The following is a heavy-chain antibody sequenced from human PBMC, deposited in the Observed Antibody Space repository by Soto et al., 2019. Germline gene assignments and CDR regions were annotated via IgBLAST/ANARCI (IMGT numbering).Heavy chain of an antibody. J-gene: IGHJ4*02. CDR3: ARVLHNSEILTLIDY. V-gene: IGHV4-30-4*01. D-gene: IGHD4-4*01. CDR2: IYYSGST. CDR1: GGSISSGDNY. Sequence: PSETLSLTCTVSGGSISSGDNYWSWIRQPPGKGLEWIGYIYYSGSTYYNPSLKSRVTISVDTSKNQFSLKLSSVTAADTAVYYCARVLHNSEILTLIDYWGQGTLVTVSS.